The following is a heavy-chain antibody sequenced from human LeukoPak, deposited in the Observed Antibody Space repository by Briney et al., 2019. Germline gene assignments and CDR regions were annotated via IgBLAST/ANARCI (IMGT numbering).Heavy chain of an antibody. CDR3: ARSSGGSGYSPTHC. CDR2: ISGSGSFT. Sequence: GGSLRLSCAASGFTFSSYGMSWVRQAPGKGLEWVSVISGSGSFTYYADSVKGRFTISRDSSKNTLYLQMNSLRAEDTAVYYCARSSGGSGYSPTHCWGQGTLVTVSS. D-gene: IGHD3-22*01. CDR1: GFTFSSYG. J-gene: IGHJ4*02. V-gene: IGHV3-23*01.